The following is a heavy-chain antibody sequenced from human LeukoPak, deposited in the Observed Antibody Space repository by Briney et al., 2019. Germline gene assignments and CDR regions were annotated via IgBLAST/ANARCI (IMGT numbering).Heavy chain of an antibody. J-gene: IGHJ3*02. V-gene: IGHV1-69*13. CDR3: ARGNGGGYSYGYGAFDI. D-gene: IGHD5-18*01. CDR1: GGTFSSYA. Sequence: SVKVSCKASGGTFSSYAISWVRQAPGQGLEWMGGIIPIFGTANYAQKFQGRVTITADESTSTAYMELSSLRSEDTAVYYCARGNGGGYSYGYGAFDIWGQGTMVTVSS. CDR2: IIPIFGTA.